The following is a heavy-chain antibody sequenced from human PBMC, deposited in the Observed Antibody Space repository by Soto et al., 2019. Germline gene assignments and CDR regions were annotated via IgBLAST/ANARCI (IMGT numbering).Heavy chain of an antibody. Sequence: GGSLRLSCAASGFTFSSYGMHWVRQAPGKGLEWVAVIWYDGSNKYYADSVKGRFTISRDNSKNTLYLQMNSLRAEDTAVYYCARDWDDYGDYDYFDYWGQGTLVTVYS. CDR1: GFTFSSYG. J-gene: IGHJ4*02. V-gene: IGHV3-33*01. D-gene: IGHD4-17*01. CDR2: IWYDGSNK. CDR3: ARDWDDYGDYDYFDY.